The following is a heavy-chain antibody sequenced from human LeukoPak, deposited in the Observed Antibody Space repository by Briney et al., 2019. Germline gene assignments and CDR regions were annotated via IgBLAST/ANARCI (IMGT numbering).Heavy chain of an antibody. J-gene: IGHJ3*02. D-gene: IGHD4-17*01. CDR2: IRGGGGSA. CDR1: GFTFSNYA. V-gene: IGHV3-23*01. CDR3: ARDPNGDYIGAFDM. Sequence: GGSLRLSCTGSGFTFSNYAMMWVRQAPGKRPEWVSAIRGGGGSAFYADSVKGRFTISRDNSKHTLFLQMNSLRAEDTAVYYCARDPNGDYIGAFDMWGPGTMVTVSS.